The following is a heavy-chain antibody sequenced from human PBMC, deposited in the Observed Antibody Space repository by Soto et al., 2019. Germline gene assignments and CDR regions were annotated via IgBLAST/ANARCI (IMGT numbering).Heavy chain of an antibody. Sequence: QVQLVQSGAEVKQPAASASVSCKASGYNFTTYVVHWLRQAPGQGPEWMGWINCGSGNTVYSQKFQGRVTFTRDTSARTAYMDLNSLTSGDTAVYYCARGYTSGWTFDFWGRGTLVTVSS. CDR2: INCGSGNT. D-gene: IGHD6-19*01. V-gene: IGHV1-3*01. CDR1: GYNFTTYV. CDR3: ARGYTSGWTFDF. J-gene: IGHJ4*02.